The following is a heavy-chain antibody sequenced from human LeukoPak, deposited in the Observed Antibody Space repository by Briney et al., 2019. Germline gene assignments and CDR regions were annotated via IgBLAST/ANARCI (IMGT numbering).Heavy chain of an antibody. CDR1: GYTFTGYY. CDR3: ARVVGGIAAAGSYYYYYMDV. J-gene: IGHJ6*03. CDR2: INPNSGGT. D-gene: IGHD6-13*01. Sequence: GASVKVSCKASGYTFTGYYMHWVRQAPGQGLEWMGWINPNSGGTNYAQKFQGRVTMTRDTSISTAYMELSRLRSDDTAVYYCARVVGGIAAAGSYYYYYMDVWGKGTTVTVSS. V-gene: IGHV1-2*02.